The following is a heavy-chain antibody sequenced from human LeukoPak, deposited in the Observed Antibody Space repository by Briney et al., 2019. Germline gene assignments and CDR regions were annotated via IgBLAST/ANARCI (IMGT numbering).Heavy chain of an antibody. CDR3: ARGIAAAAAIDY. D-gene: IGHD6-13*01. CDR1: GGSFSGYY. Sequence: PSETLSLTCAVYGGSFSGYYWSWIRQPPGKGLEWIGEINHSGSTNYNPSLKSRVTISIDTSKNQFSLKLSSVTAADTAVYYCARGIAAAAAIDYWGQGTLVTVSS. J-gene: IGHJ4*02. V-gene: IGHV4-34*01. CDR2: INHSGST.